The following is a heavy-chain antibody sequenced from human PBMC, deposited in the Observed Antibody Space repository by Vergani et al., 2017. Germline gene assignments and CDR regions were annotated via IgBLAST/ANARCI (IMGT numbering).Heavy chain of an antibody. D-gene: IGHD3-10*01. CDR1: GYTFTGYY. J-gene: IGHJ6*03. Sequence: QVQLVQSGAEVKKPGASVKVSCKASGYTFTGYYMHWVRQAPGQGLEWMGWINPNSGGTNYAQKFQGRVTMTRDTSISTAYMEXGRLRSDDTAVYYCARTENYGSGSYYNALLYMDVWGK. CDR3: ARTENYGSGSYYNALLYMDV. V-gene: IGHV1-2*02. CDR2: INPNSGGT.